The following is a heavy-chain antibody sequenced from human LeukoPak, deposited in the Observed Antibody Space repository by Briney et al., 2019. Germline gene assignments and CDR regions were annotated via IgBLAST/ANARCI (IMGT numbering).Heavy chain of an antibody. V-gene: IGHV3-23*01. Sequence: PGGSLRLSCAASGFSFSNYGMSWVRPTPGKGLEWVSTIIDTGSSTFYADSVKGRFTVSRDNSRNTLYLQMDSLRAEDTAVYFCAKRLPEGNYFDSWGQGTPVTVSS. J-gene: IGHJ4*02. CDR3: AKRLPEGNYFDS. D-gene: IGHD1-14*01. CDR1: GFSFSNYG. CDR2: IIDTGSST.